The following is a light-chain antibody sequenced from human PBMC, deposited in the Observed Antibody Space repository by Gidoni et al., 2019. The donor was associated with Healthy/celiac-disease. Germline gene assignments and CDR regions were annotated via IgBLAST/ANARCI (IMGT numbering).Light chain of an antibody. CDR2: GAS. V-gene: IGKV3-15*01. CDR3: QQYNNWPPGT. CDR1: QSVSSN. J-gene: IGKJ1*01. Sequence: VITHSPATLSVSPGERATLSCRASQSVSSNLAWYQQKPGKAPRLLIYGASNRATGIPARFSGSGSGTEFTLTISSLQSEDFAVYYCQQYNNWPPGTFGQGTKVEIK.